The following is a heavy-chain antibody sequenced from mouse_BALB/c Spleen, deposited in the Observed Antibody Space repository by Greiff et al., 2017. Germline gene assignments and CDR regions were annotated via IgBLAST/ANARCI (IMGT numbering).Heavy chain of an antibody. Sequence: EVQGVESGPELVKPGASVKMSCKASGYTFTSYVMHWVKQKPGQGLEWIGYINPYNDGTKYNEKFKGKATLTSDKSSSTAYMELSSLTSEDSAVYYCARGAYYRYDVEGPYWGQGTLVTVSA. J-gene: IGHJ3*01. V-gene: IGHV1-14*01. CDR1: GYTFTSYV. CDR2: INPYNDGT. D-gene: IGHD2-14*01. CDR3: ARGAYYRYDVEGPY.